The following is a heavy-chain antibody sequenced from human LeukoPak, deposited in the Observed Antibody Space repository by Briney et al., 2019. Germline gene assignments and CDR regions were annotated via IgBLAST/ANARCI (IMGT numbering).Heavy chain of an antibody. J-gene: IGHJ4*02. CDR1: GFTVSNNY. Sequence: GGSLRLSCAASGFTVSNNYMSWVRLAPGKGLGWVSVIYDGGNTYYADSVKGRFTISRDNSKNTVYLQMNSLRAEDTAVYYCARGYYDILTGNYYFDYWGQGTQVTVSS. V-gene: IGHV3-53*01. D-gene: IGHD3-9*01. CDR2: IYDGGNT. CDR3: ARGYYDILTGNYYFDY.